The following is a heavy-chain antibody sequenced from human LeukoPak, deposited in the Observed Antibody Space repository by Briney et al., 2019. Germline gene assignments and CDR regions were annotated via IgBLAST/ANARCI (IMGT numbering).Heavy chain of an antibody. CDR2: IYHSGST. CDR3: ARTGRRITIFGVVHNWFDP. D-gene: IGHD3-3*01. J-gene: IGHJ5*02. V-gene: IGHV4-38-2*02. Sequence: SETLSLTCTVSGYSITSGYYWGWIRQPPGKGLEWIGSIYHSGSTYYNPSLKSRVTISVDTSKSQFSLKLSSVTAADTAVYYCARTGRRITIFGVVHNWFDPWGQGTLVTVSS. CDR1: GYSITSGYY.